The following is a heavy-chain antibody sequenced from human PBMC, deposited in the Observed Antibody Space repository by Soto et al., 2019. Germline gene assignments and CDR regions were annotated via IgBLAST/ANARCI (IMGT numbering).Heavy chain of an antibody. J-gene: IGHJ4*02. Sequence: GGSVRLSCTASGFLFGDYAMSLVRQSPGKGLEWVGFIRSKSYGGTTEYATSVRGRFTISRDDSKSIAYLQMNSLKTDDTAVYFSTRDGDYHRSGNHGYFDYSGLGTPITVSS. CDR1: GFLFGDYA. D-gene: IGHD3-10*01. CDR2: IRSKSYGGTT. V-gene: IGHV3-49*04. CDR3: TRDGDYHRSGNHGYFDY.